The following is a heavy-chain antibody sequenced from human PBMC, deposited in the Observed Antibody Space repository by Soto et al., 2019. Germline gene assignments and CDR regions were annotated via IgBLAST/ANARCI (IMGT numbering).Heavy chain of an antibody. J-gene: IGHJ6*02. Sequence: GGSLILSCAASGFTFSSYGMHWVRQAPGKGLEWVAVISYDGSNKYYADSVKGRFTISRDSSKNTLYLQMNSLRAEDTAVYYCAKDGYYYDSSDYYYAPSPLIHGMDVWGQGTTVTVSS. CDR2: ISYDGSNK. CDR1: GFTFSSYG. D-gene: IGHD3-22*01. CDR3: AKDGYYYDSSDYYYAPSPLIHGMDV. V-gene: IGHV3-30*18.